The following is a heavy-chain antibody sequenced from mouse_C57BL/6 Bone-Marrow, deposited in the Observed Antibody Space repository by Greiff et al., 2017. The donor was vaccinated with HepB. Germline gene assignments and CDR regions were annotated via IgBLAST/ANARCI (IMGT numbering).Heavy chain of an antibody. D-gene: IGHD1-1*02. CDR2: IYPGDGDT. CDR1: GYAFSSSW. J-gene: IGHJ3*01. Sequence: VQRVESGPELVKPGASVKISCKASGYAFSSSWMNWVKQRPGKGLEWIGRIYPGDGDTNYNGKFKGKATLTADKSSSTAYMQLSSLTSEDSAVYFCASYGPFAYWGQGTLVTVSA. V-gene: IGHV1-82*01. CDR3: ASYGPFAY.